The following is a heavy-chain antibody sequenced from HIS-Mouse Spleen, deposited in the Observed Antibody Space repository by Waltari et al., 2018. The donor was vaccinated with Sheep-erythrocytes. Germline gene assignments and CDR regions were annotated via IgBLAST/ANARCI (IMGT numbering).Heavy chain of an antibody. J-gene: IGHJ4*02. CDR1: GYIFTGYY. V-gene: IGHV1-2*02. D-gene: IGHD3-10*01. CDR3: ASGVIPYGSGSYFLDY. Sequence: QVQLVQSGAEVKKPGASVKVSCKASGYIFTGYYMHWVRQAPGQGLEWMGWINPNSGGTNYAQKFQGRVTMTRDTSISTAYMELSRLRSDDTAVYYCASGVIPYGSGSYFLDYWGQGTLVTVSS. CDR2: INPNSGGT.